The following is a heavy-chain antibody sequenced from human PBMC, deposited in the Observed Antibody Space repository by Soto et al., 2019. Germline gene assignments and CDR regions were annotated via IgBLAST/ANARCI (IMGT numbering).Heavy chain of an antibody. CDR3: ARAKSEMLTNDPLDF. D-gene: IGHD3-9*01. CDR2: ISYDGSNK. V-gene: IGHV3-30-3*01. Sequence: PGGSLRLSCAASGFTFSSHAMHWVRQVPGKGLEWVTIISYDGSNKYYADFVKGRFTVSRDNSKNTLYLQMNSLRTDDAAVYFCARAKSEMLTNDPLDFWGLGT. CDR1: GFTFSSHA. J-gene: IGHJ4*02.